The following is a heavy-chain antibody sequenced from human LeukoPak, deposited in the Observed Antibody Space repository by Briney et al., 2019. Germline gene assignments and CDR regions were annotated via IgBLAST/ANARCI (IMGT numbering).Heavy chain of an antibody. D-gene: IGHD6-6*01. CDR1: GFTFSTYC. J-gene: IGHJ4*02. CDR2: ICPDGTVT. CDR3: ARGPNSNWSGLDF. Sequence: GGSLRLSCAASGFTFSTYCMHWVRQAPGKGPMWVSRICPDGTVTNYADSVKARFIISRDNARNTVYLQMNNLRAEDTAVYYCARGPNSNWSGLDFWGQGTLLTVSS. V-gene: IGHV3-74*01.